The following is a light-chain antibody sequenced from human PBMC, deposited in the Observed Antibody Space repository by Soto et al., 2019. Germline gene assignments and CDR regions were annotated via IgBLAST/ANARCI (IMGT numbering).Light chain of an antibody. Sequence: HSVLTQPPSLSAAPGQKVTISCSGSSSNIGGNSVSWYQQLPGTAPKLLIYDDNKRPSGIPDRFSGSKSGTSATLGITGFQTGDEADYYCGSWDSSLSAYVFGTGTKVTV. CDR1: SSNIGGNS. CDR3: GSWDSSLSAYV. V-gene: IGLV1-51*01. CDR2: DDN. J-gene: IGLJ1*01.